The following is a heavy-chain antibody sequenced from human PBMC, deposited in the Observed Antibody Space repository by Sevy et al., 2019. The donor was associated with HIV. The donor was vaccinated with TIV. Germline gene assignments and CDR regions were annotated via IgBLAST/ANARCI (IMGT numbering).Heavy chain of an antibody. V-gene: IGHV3-30-3*01. Sequence: GGSLRLSCAASGFTFSDYAFHWVRQAPGKGLEWLAVISFDGNKQYFADSVQGRFTLSRDSLKNTVSLHMNSLRVEDTAVYFCARELLPGSYYYYMDVWGKGTTVTVSS. CDR2: ISFDGNKQ. D-gene: IGHD2-15*01. CDR3: ARELLPGSYYYYMDV. J-gene: IGHJ6*03. CDR1: GFTFSDYA.